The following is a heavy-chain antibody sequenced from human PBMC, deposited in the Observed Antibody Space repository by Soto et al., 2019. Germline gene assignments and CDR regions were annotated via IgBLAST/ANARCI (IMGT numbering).Heavy chain of an antibody. CDR1: RGSIDTTNW. CDR2: IFHSGTT. J-gene: IGHJ6*02. D-gene: IGHD2-8*01. CDR3: ARRTWGMDV. Sequence: QVQLQESGPGLVKPSGTLSLTCAVSRGSIDTTNWWSWVRQPPGKGLEWIGEIFHSGTTYYNPSLASRVNRSVDTSKNQFSLNLRSLTAADTAVYYCARRTWGMDVWGQGTTVTVSS. V-gene: IGHV4-4*02.